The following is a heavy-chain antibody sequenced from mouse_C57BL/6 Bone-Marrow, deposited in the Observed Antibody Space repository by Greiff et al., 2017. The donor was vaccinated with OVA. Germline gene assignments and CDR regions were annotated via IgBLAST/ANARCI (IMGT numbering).Heavy chain of an antibody. V-gene: IGHV1-26*01. Sequence: EVQLQQSGPELVKPGASVKISCKASGYTFTDYYMNWVKQSHGKSLEWIGDINPNNGGTSYNQKFKGKATLTVDKSSSTAYMELSSLTNEDSAVYYCTMNYYGSIDYWGQGTTLTVSS. J-gene: IGHJ2*01. CDR1: GYTFTDYY. D-gene: IGHD1-1*01. CDR2: INPNNGGT. CDR3: TMNYYGSIDY.